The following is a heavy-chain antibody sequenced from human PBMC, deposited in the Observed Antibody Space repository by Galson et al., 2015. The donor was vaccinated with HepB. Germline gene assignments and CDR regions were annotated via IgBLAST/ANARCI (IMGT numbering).Heavy chain of an antibody. V-gene: IGHV3-9*01. J-gene: IGHJ3*02. D-gene: IGHD6-13*01. CDR2: ISWNSGSI. Sequence: SLRLSCAGSRFTFDGYAMHWVRQAPGKGLEWVSGISWNSGSIDYVDSVKGRFTISRDNAKNFLYLQMNSRSAEDAALYYCAKDIEGRGSWYKGDACDIWGQGTMVTVSS. CDR1: RFTFDGYA. CDR3: AKDIEGRGSWYKGDACDI.